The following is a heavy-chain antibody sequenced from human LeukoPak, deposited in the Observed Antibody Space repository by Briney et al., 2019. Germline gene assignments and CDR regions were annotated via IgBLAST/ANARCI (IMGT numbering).Heavy chain of an antibody. CDR3: ARLTIANKIDY. D-gene: IGHD2-15*01. V-gene: IGHV4-38-2*02. CDR1: GYSISSGYY. CDR2: IYYSGST. Sequence: SETLSLTCTVSGYSISSGYYWGWIRPPPGKGLEWIGSIYYSGSTYYNPSLKSRVTISVDTSKNQFSLKLSSVTAADTAVYYCARLTIANKIDYWGQGTLVTVSS. J-gene: IGHJ4*02.